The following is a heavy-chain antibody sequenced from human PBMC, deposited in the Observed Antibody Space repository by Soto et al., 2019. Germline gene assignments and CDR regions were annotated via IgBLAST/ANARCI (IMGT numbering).Heavy chain of an antibody. D-gene: IGHD5-18*01. CDR3: ARHRYSYGVYYFDH. Sequence: TETLSLTCIVSGGSISNYYWSWIRQPPGKGLEWIGYIYYSGSTNYNPSLTSRVTISVDTSKNQFSLKLSSVTAADTAVYYCARHRYSYGVYYFDHWGQGTLVTVS. CDR2: IYYSGST. V-gene: IGHV4-59*08. CDR1: GGSISNYY. J-gene: IGHJ4*02.